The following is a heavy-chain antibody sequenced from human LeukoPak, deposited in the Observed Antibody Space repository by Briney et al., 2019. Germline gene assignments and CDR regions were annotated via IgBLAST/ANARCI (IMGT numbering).Heavy chain of an antibody. Sequence: PGRSLRLSCAASGFTFSSYAMHWVRQAPGKGLEWVAVISYDGSNKYYADSVKGRFTISRDNSKNTLYLQMNSLRAEDTAVYYCAKDQGYDYGDYWGQGTLVTVSS. V-gene: IGHV3-30*04. CDR1: GFTFSSYA. CDR3: AKDQGYDYGDY. J-gene: IGHJ4*02. CDR2: ISYDGSNK. D-gene: IGHD3-16*01.